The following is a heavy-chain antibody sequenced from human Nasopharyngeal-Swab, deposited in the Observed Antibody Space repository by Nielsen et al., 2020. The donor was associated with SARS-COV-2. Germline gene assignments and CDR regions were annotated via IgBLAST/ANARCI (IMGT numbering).Heavy chain of an antibody. CDR2: ISVSGGTI. Sequence: GESLKISCAASGFTFSDHFMTWLRQVPGKGLEWVSYISVSGGTIYYSDSVKGRFNISRDNAKKSLFLQMNNLRVEDTAVYYCARDMGFGRDQRGGWFDPWGQGTQVTVSS. J-gene: IGHJ5*02. D-gene: IGHD3-10*01. V-gene: IGHV3-11*04. CDR3: ARDMGFGRDQRGGWFDP. CDR1: GFTFSDHF.